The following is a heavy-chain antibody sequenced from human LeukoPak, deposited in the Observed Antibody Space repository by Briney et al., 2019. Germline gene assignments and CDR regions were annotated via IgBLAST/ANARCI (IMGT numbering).Heavy chain of an antibody. J-gene: IGHJ4*02. Sequence: PGGSLRLSCAASGFTFSSYAMHWVRQAPGKGLEWVAIISYDGSNKYYADSVKGRFTISRDNSKNTLYLQMNSLRAEDTAVYYCARVGPYSSGWYYSDYWGQGTLVTVSS. D-gene: IGHD6-19*01. CDR3: ARVGPYSSGWYYSDY. CDR1: GFTFSSYA. CDR2: ISYDGSNK. V-gene: IGHV3-30-3*01.